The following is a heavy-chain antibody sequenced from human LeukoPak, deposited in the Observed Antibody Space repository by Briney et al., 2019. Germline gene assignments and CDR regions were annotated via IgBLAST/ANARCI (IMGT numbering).Heavy chain of an antibody. CDR2: IIPIFGTA. Sequence: SVKVSCKASGGTFSSYAISWVRQAPGQGLEWMGGIIPIFGTANYAQKFQGRVTITADKSTSTAYMELSSLRSEDTAVYYCARGDYYYDSSGYEYAFDIWGQGTMVTVSS. CDR3: ARGDYYYDSSGYEYAFDI. J-gene: IGHJ3*02. V-gene: IGHV1-69*06. D-gene: IGHD3-22*01. CDR1: GGTFSSYA.